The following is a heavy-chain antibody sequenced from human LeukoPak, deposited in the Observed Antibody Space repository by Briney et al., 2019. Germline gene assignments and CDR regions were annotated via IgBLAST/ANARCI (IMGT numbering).Heavy chain of an antibody. CDR2: ISYDGSNK. CDR3: ARSHDQSYYYDSSGYWSGFDY. D-gene: IGHD3-22*01. Sequence: GRSLRLSCSASGFTFRSYVMHWVRPAPGKGLAWVAVISYDGSNKYYADSVKGRFTISGDNSKNTLYLQMNSLRAEDTAVYYCARSHDQSYYYDSSGYWSGFDYWGQGTLVTVSS. J-gene: IGHJ4*02. V-gene: IGHV3-30*04. CDR1: GFTFRSYV.